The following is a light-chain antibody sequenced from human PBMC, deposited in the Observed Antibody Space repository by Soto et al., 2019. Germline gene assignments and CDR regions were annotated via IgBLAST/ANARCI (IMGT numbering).Light chain of an antibody. CDR1: QSVSSIS. V-gene: IGKV3-20*01. Sequence: EIVLTQSPGTLSLSPGERATLSCRASQSVSSISLAWYQQKPGQAPRPLMYGASSRATGIPDRFSGSGSGTDFTLTISRLEPEDSAVYYCQQYGSSSWTFGQGTKVEIK. CDR2: GAS. J-gene: IGKJ1*01. CDR3: QQYGSSSWT.